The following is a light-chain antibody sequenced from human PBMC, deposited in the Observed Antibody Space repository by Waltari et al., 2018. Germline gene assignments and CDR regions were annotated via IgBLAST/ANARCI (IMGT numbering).Light chain of an antibody. J-gene: IGLJ3*02. CDR2: VNN. V-gene: IGLV1-40*01. CDR3: QSYDNTFVV. Sequence: SVLTQPPSLSGAPGQRVTIPCTGSSSNIGAGYDVHWYQHLPGTAPKLLISVNNNRPSGVPDRFSGSRSGTSASLAITGLQAEDEADYYCQSYDNTFVVFGGGTKLTVL. CDR1: SSNIGAGYD.